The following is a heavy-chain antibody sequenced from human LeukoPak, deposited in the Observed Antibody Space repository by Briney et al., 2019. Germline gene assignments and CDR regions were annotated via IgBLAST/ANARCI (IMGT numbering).Heavy chain of an antibody. Sequence: HSGGSLRLSCAASGFTFSSYWMSWVRQAPGKGLEWVANIKQDGSEKYYVDSVKGRFTISRDNAKNSLYLQMNSLRAEDTAVYYCARGGSGNWNAPFDYWGQGTLVTVSS. D-gene: IGHD1-1*01. CDR3: ARGGSGNWNAPFDY. V-gene: IGHV3-7*01. CDR2: IKQDGSEK. CDR1: GFTFSSYW. J-gene: IGHJ4*02.